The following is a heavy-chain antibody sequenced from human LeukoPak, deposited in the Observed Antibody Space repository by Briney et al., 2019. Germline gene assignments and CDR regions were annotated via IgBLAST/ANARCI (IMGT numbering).Heavy chain of an antibody. D-gene: IGHD3-22*01. CDR3: ARLGFPSNVDSSDDYYYYYYMDV. J-gene: IGHJ6*03. CDR2: IYPGDSDT. V-gene: IGHV5-51*01. CDR1: GYSFTSYW. Sequence: GESLKISCKGSGYSFTSYWIGWVRQMPGKGLEWMGIIYPGDSDTRYSPSFQGQVTISADKSISTAYLQWSSLKASDTAMYYRARLGFPSNVDSSDDYYYYYYMDVWGKGTTVTVSS.